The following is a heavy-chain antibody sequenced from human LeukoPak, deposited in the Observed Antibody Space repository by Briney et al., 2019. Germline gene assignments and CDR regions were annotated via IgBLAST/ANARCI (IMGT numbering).Heavy chain of an antibody. V-gene: IGHV4-34*01. CDR3: AREAYYYGSGSYYNVPFWYFDL. Sequence: PSETLSLTCAVYGGSFSGYYRSWIRQPPGKGLEWIGEINHSGGTNYNPALKSRVTISVDTSKNHFSLKLSSVTAADTAVYYCAREAYYYGSGSYYNVPFWYFDLWGRGTLVTVSS. J-gene: IGHJ2*01. CDR1: GGSFSGYY. CDR2: INHSGGT. D-gene: IGHD3-10*01.